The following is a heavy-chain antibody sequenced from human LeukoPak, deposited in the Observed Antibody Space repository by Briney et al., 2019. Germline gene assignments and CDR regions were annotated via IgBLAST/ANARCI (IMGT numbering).Heavy chain of an antibody. Sequence: SETLSLTCAVYGGSFSGYYWRWIRQPPGKGLEWIGEINHSGSTNYNPSLKSRVTISVDTSKNQFSLKLSSVTAADTAVYYCARKPAGIAVATNDYWGQGTLVTVSS. CDR3: ARKPAGIAVATNDY. J-gene: IGHJ4*02. CDR1: GGSFSGYY. D-gene: IGHD6-19*01. V-gene: IGHV4-34*01. CDR2: INHSGST.